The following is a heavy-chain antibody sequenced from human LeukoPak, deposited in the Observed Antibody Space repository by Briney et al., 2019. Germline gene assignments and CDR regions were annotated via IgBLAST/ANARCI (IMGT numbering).Heavy chain of an antibody. Sequence: GASVKVSCKASGGTFSSYAISWVRQAPGQGLEWMGGIIPIFGTANYAQKFQGRVTITADKSTSTAYMELSSLRSEDTAVYYCWIVVVPAATTIHYMDVWGKGTTVTVSS. J-gene: IGHJ6*03. CDR3: WIVVVPAATTIHYMDV. V-gene: IGHV1-69*06. CDR1: GGTFSSYA. D-gene: IGHD2-2*01. CDR2: IIPIFGTA.